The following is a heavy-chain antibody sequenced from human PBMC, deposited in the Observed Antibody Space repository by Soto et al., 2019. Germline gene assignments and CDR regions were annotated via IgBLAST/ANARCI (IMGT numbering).Heavy chain of an antibody. CDR2: IYYSGST. CDR1: GGSISSYY. J-gene: IGHJ6*03. Sequence: ETLSLTCTVSGGSISSYYWSWIQQPPGKGLEWIGYIYYSGSTNYNPSLKSRVTISVDTSKNQFSLKLSSVTAADTAVYYCARLFSVGDYYYYYYMDVWGKGTTVTVSS. V-gene: IGHV4-59*08. D-gene: IGHD3-16*01. CDR3: ARLFSVGDYYYYYYMDV.